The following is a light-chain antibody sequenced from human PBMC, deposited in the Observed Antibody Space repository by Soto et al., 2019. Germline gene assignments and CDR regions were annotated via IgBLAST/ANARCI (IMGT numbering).Light chain of an antibody. Sequence: EIVLTQSPATLSLSPGERATLSCRASQSVSSSLAWYQQRPGQAPRLLIFDASNRATGIPARFSGSGSGTDFTLTISSLEPEDFAVYYCQQRLSWWTFGQGTKVEIK. CDR2: DAS. CDR1: QSVSSS. V-gene: IGKV3-11*01. J-gene: IGKJ1*01. CDR3: QQRLSWWT.